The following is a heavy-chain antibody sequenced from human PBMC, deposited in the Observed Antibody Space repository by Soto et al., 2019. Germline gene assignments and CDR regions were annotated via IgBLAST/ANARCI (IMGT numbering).Heavy chain of an antibody. CDR3: ARGADYYDSSGYYLDWFDP. CDR1: GYSFTSYW. D-gene: IGHD3-22*01. J-gene: IGHJ5*02. V-gene: IGHV5-51*01. CDR2: IYPGDSDT. Sequence: GESLKISCKGSGYSFTSYWIGWVRQMPGKGLEWMGIIYPGDSDTRYSPSFQGQVTISADKSISTAYLQWSSLKASDTAMYYCARGADYYDSSGYYLDWFDPWGQGTLVTVSS.